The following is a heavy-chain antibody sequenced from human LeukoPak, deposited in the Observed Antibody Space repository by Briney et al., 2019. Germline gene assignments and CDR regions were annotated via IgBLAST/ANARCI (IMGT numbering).Heavy chain of an antibody. V-gene: IGHV4-31*03. J-gene: IGHJ6*02. CDR1: GGSISSGSYW. D-gene: IGHD2-8*01. CDR3: ARGHRTSSAYHCNAMDV. Sequence: PSQTLSLTCTVSGGSISSGSYWWSWIRQHPERGLEWNGYHCYSGNTYYNPSLKSRVSISVDTSKNQLSLTLTSVTAADTAVYYCARGHRTSSAYHCNAMDVWGQGTTVTVS. CDR2: HCYSGNT.